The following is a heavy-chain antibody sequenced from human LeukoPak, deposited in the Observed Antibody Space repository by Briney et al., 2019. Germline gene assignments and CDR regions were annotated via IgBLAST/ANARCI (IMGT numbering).Heavy chain of an antibody. CDR1: GYTFTSYD. CDR3: ARLQHYYGSGSSTSLDY. V-gene: IGHV1-8*01. J-gene: IGHJ4*02. D-gene: IGHD3-10*01. CDR2: MNPNSGNK. Sequence: GASVKVSCKASGYTFTSYDINWVRQATGQGLEWMGWMNPNSGNKGYAQKFQGRVTMTMNTSISTAYMELSSLRSEDTAVYYCARLQHYYGSGSSTSLDYWGQGTLVTVSS.